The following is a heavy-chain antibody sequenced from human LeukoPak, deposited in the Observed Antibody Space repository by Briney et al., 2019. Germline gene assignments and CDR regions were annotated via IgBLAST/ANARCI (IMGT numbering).Heavy chain of an antibody. Sequence: ASVKVSCKASGYTFTGYYMHWVRQAPGQGLEWMGWINPNSGGTNYAQKFQGRVTMTRDTSISTAYMELSRLRSDDTAVYYCARGGGMGGATNDAFDIWGQGTMVTVSS. D-gene: IGHD1-26*01. CDR1: GYTFTGYY. J-gene: IGHJ3*02. CDR3: ARGGGMGGATNDAFDI. V-gene: IGHV1-2*02. CDR2: INPNSGGT.